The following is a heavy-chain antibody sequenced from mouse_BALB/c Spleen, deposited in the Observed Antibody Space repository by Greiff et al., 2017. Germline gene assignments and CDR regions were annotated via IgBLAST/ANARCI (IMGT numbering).Heavy chain of an antibody. Sequence: VQLQQSGTVLARPGASVKMSCKASGYTFTSYWMHWVKQRPGQGLEWIGAIYPGNSDTSYNQKFKGKAKLTAVTSTSTAYMELSSLTNEDSAVYYCTRGVRVYWYFDVWGAGTTVTVSS. CDR3: TRGVRVYWYFDV. J-gene: IGHJ1*01. CDR1: GYTFTSYW. V-gene: IGHV1-5*01. CDR2: IYPGNSDT. D-gene: IGHD2-14*01.